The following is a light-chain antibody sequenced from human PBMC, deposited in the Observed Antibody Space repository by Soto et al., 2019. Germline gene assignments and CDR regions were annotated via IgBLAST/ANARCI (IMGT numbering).Light chain of an antibody. J-gene: IGLJ2*01. CDR1: SSNIGAGYD. V-gene: IGLV1-40*01. CDR3: QSYDSSLSGSVV. Sequence: QSVLTHPPSVSGAPGQRVTISCTGSSSNIGAGYDVHWYQQLPGTAPKLLIYGNSNRPSGVPDRFSGSKSGTSASLAITGLQAEDEADYYCQSYDSSLSGSVVFGGVTKLTVL. CDR2: GNS.